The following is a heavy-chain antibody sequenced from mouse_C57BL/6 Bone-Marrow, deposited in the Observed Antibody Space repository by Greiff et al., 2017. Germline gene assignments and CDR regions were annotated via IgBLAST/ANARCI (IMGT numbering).Heavy chain of an antibody. V-gene: IGHV5-6*02. CDR3: ARQYSNYVGSYAMDY. D-gene: IGHD2-5*01. J-gene: IGHJ4*01. CDR1: GFTFSSYG. Sequence: DVKLVESGGDLVKPGGSLKLSCAASGFTFSSYGMAWVRQTPDKRLEWVATISSGGSYTYYPDSVKGRFTISRDNAKNTLYLQMSSLKSEDTAMYYCARQYSNYVGSYAMDYWGQGTSVTVSS. CDR2: ISSGGSYT.